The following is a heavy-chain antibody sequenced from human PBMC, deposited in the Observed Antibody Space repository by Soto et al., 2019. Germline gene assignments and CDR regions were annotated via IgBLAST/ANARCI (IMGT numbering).Heavy chain of an antibody. CDR2: ISYDGSNK. V-gene: IGHV3-30-3*01. J-gene: IGHJ5*02. Sequence: PGGSLRLSCAASGFTFSSYAMHWVRQAPGKGLEWVAVISYDGSNKYYADSVKGRFTISRDNSKNTLYLQMNSLRAEDTAVYYCAREAYYYDSSGYPWGQGTLVTVSS. D-gene: IGHD3-22*01. CDR1: GFTFSSYA. CDR3: AREAYYYDSSGYP.